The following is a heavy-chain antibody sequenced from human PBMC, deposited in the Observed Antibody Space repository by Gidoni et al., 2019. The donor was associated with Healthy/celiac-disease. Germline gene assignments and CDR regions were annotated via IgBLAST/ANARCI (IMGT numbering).Heavy chain of an antibody. CDR1: GYTFPGYA. D-gene: IGHD2-21*02. Sequence: QVQPVHSGSELKKPGASVTVSCKASGYTFPGYAMNWVRQAPGQGLEWMGWINTNTGSPTYAQGFTGRFVFSLDTSVSTAYLQICSLKAEDTAVYYGARGGEVVVTAPNSYYYYYGMDVWGQGTTVTVSS. CDR2: INTNTGSP. J-gene: IGHJ6*02. CDR3: ARGGEVVVTAPNSYYYYYGMDV. V-gene: IGHV7-4-1*01.